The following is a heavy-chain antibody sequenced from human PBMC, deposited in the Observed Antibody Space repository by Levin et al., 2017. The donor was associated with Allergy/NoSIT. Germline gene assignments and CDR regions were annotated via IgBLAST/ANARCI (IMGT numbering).Heavy chain of an antibody. D-gene: IGHD7-27*01. J-gene: IGHJ4*02. Sequence: ASVKVSCKASGYTFTGYYMHWVRQAPGQGLEWMGWINPNSGGTNYAQKFQGRVTMTRDTSISTAYMELSRPRSDDTAVYYCASANELGIRNPFDYWGQGTLVTVSS. CDR3: ASANELGIRNPFDY. CDR1: GYTFTGYY. CDR2: INPNSGGT. V-gene: IGHV1-2*02.